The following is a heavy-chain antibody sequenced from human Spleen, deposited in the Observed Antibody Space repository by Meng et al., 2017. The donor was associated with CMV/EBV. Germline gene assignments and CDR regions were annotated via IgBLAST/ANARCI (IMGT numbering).Heavy chain of an antibody. CDR2: ISSSSSYI. CDR1: GFTFSSYD. D-gene: IGHD2-8*01. CDR3: ARGGDIVLMGFLMDV. Sequence: GGSLRLSCAAAGFTFSSYDMTWVRQAPGKGLEWVSSISSSSSYIYYADSVKGRFTISRDNAKNSLYLQMNSLRAEDTAVYYCARGGDIVLMGFLMDVWGQGTTVTVSS. J-gene: IGHJ6*02. V-gene: IGHV3-21*01.